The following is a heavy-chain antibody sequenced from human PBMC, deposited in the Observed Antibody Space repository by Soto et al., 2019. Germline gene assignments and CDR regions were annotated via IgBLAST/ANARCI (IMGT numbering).Heavy chain of an antibody. D-gene: IGHD3-10*01. Sequence: QVQLQQWGAGLLKPSETLSLTCAVYGGSFSGYYWSWIRQPPGKGLEWIGEIYHSGSTNYNPSLKGRLTISVDTSKNQFSLNLSSVTAADTAVYYWGEGGGSLWSWGQGTLVTVSS. CDR3: GEGGGSLWS. CDR1: GGSFSGYY. CDR2: IYHSGST. V-gene: IGHV4-34*01. J-gene: IGHJ5*02.